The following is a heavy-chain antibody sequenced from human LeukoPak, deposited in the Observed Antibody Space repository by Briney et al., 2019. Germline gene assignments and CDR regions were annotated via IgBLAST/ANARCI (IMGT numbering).Heavy chain of an antibody. J-gene: IGHJ6*02. D-gene: IGHD3-10*01. CDR3: ARPPHGSGSYYYYHGIDG. CDR1: GGSISSYH. V-gene: IGHV4-59*01. Sequence: PSETLPLTCTVSGGSISSYHWSWIRQPPGKGLEWIGYIYYSGSTNYNPSLKSRVTISVDTSKNQFSLKLSSVTAADTAVYYCARPPHGSGSYYYYHGIDGWGQGTTVTVSS. CDR2: IYYSGST.